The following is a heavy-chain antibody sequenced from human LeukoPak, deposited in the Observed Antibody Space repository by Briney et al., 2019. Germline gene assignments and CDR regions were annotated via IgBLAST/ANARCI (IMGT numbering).Heavy chain of an antibody. J-gene: IGHJ4*02. D-gene: IGHD1-26*01. CDR1: GFTFSSYA. Sequence: GGSLRLSCAASGFTFSSYAMNWVRQAPGKGLEWVSAISGSGGSTYYADSVKGRFTISRDNSKNTLYLQMNSLRAEDTAVYYCAKVEESGSYPGPLNYWGQGTLVTVSS. V-gene: IGHV3-23*01. CDR3: AKVEESGSYPGPLNY. CDR2: ISGSGGST.